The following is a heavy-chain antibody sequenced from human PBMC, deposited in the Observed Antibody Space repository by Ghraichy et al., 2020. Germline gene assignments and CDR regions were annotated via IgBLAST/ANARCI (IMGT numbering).Heavy chain of an antibody. D-gene: IGHD3-22*01. Sequence: LSLTCAASGFTISSYWMHWVRQAPGKGLVWVSRIHGDGSYTSYADSVKGRFTVFRDNAKNTLYLQMNSLRVEDTAVYYCVRGPTRDSMIVDGFFHHWGQGILVTVSS. CDR1: GFTISSYW. J-gene: IGHJ1*01. CDR2: IHGDGSYT. CDR3: VRGPTRDSMIVDGFFHH. V-gene: IGHV3-74*01.